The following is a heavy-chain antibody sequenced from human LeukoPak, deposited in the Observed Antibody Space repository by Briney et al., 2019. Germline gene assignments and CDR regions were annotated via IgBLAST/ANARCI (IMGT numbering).Heavy chain of an antibody. CDR1: GGSISSYY. D-gene: IGHD5-18*01. V-gene: IGHV4-59*08. Sequence: PSETLSLTCTVSGGSISSYYWSWIRQPPGKGLEWIGYIYYSGSTNYNPSLKGRVTISVDTSKNQFSLKLSSVTAADTAVYYCARHGGYSYGGFDAFDIWGQGTMVTVSS. CDR3: ARHGGYSYGGFDAFDI. CDR2: IYYSGST. J-gene: IGHJ3*02.